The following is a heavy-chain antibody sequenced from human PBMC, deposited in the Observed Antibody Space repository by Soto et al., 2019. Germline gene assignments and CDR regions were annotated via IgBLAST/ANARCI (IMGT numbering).Heavy chain of an antibody. CDR2: IYYSGST. D-gene: IGHD3-3*01. J-gene: IGHJ5*02. V-gene: IGHV4-59*01. CDR1: GGSISSYY. CDR3: ARAQSAITIFGVVIRSFDP. Sequence: TCTVSGGSISSYYWSWIRQPPGKGLEWIGYIYYSGSTNYNPSLKSRVTISVDTSKNQFSLKLSSVTAADTAVYYCARAQSAITIFGVVIRSFDPWGQGTLVTVSS.